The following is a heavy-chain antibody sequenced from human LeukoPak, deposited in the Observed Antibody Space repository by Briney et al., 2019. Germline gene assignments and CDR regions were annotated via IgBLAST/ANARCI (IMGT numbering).Heavy chain of an antibody. CDR2: IDPNTGDT. CDR1: GQSLTGYF. D-gene: IGHD3-10*01. J-gene: IGHJ4*02. Sequence: ASVKVSCKASGQSLTGYFIHWVRQAPGQGLEWVGRIDPNTGDTIYAQNFQGRVTVTSATSISAAYMELSRLTSDDTAVYFCARLGLHGSGTYYFFDYWGQGTLVTVSS. CDR3: ARLGLHGSGTYYFFDY. V-gene: IGHV1-2*06.